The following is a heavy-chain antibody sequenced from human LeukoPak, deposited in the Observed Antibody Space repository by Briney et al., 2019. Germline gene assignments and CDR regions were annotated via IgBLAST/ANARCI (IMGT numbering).Heavy chain of an antibody. D-gene: IGHD3-22*01. J-gene: IGHJ4*02. V-gene: IGHV1-69*05. Sequence: ASVTVSCTASGGTFSSYAISWVRQAPGQGLEWMGGIIPIFGTANYAQKFQGRVTITTDEYTSTAYMELSSLRSEDTAVYYCARDRNYYDSSGLYYWGQGTLVTVSS. CDR3: ARDRNYYDSSGLYY. CDR1: GGTFSSYA. CDR2: IIPIFGTA.